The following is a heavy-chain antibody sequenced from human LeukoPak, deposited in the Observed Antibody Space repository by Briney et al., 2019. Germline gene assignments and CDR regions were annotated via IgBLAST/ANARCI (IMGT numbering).Heavy chain of an antibody. Sequence: PGGSLRLSCAASGFTFDDYAVHWVRHAPGKGVEGVSLISANGRSTYYADSMKGRFTISRDNSKDPLYLQLSSLRTEDTALDYCAKDLEVRGVWYFDHWGQGSLVIVSS. V-gene: IGHV3-43*02. D-gene: IGHD3-10*01. CDR1: GFTFDDYA. CDR2: ISANGRST. CDR3: AKDLEVRGVWYFDH. J-gene: IGHJ4*02.